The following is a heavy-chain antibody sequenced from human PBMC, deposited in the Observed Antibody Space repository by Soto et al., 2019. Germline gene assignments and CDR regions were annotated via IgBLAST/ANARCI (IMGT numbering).Heavy chain of an antibody. Sequence: GSLRLSCSASGFTFSSYAMHWVRQAPGKGLEYVSAISSNGGSTYYADSVKGRFTISRDNSKNTLYLQMSSLRAEDTAVYYCVKEYIVPGYYYYGMDVWGQGTTVTVSS. D-gene: IGHD1-1*01. J-gene: IGHJ6*02. CDR2: ISSNGGST. CDR1: GFTFSSYA. V-gene: IGHV3-64D*06. CDR3: VKEYIVPGYYYYGMDV.